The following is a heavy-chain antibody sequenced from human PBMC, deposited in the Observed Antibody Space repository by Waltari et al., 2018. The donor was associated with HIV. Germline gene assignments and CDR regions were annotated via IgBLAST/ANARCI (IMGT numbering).Heavy chain of an antibody. V-gene: IGHV1-69-2*01. CDR3: ASLAAAGYFDA. CDR2: IDPEDGET. Sequence: EVHLVQSGPEVMKPGATLKISCRVSGYTFTDHYRHWVQEAPGKGLEWMGLIDPEDGETEYAEKFQGRLTITADTSLDTVYMELTSLRSDDAAVYYCASLAAAGYFDAWGQGTLLTVSS. J-gene: IGHJ4*02. CDR1: GYTFTDHY. D-gene: IGHD6-13*01.